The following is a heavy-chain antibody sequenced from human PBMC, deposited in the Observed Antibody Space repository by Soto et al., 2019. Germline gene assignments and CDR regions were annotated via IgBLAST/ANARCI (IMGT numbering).Heavy chain of an antibody. CDR3: ARVNGEVLWFGELIYYFDY. J-gene: IGHJ4*02. CDR1: GFTFSSYG. Sequence: GGSLRLSCAASGFTFSSYGMHWVRQAPGKGLEWVAVISYDGSNKYYADSVKGRFTISRDNSKNTLYLQMNSLRAEDTAVYYCARVNGEVLWFGELIYYFDYWGQGTLVTVSS. V-gene: IGHV3-30*03. CDR2: ISYDGSNK. D-gene: IGHD3-10*01.